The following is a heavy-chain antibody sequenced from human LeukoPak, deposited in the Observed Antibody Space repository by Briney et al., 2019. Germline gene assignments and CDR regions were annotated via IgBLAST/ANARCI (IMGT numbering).Heavy chain of an antibody. CDR3: TTGGTVTFDY. CDR2: IKSKTDGGTT. D-gene: IGHD4-17*01. Sequence: GGSLRLSCAASGFAFSSYEMSWVRQAPGKGLEWVGRIKSKTDGGTTDYAAPVKGRFTISRDDSKNTLYLQMNSLKTEDTAVYYCTTGGTVTFDYWGQGTLVTVSS. J-gene: IGHJ4*02. CDR1: GFAFSSYE. V-gene: IGHV3-15*01.